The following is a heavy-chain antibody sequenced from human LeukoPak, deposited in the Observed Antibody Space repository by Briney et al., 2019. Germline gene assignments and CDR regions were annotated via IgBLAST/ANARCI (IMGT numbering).Heavy chain of an antibody. CDR2: IYYSTST. CDR1: GGSITSSIDY. CDR3: ARHQCSGTRCYTFYFYGMDV. V-gene: IGHV4-39*01. D-gene: IGHD2-2*02. Sequence: PSETLSLTCTVSGGSITSSIDYWGWVRQPPGKGLEWIATIYYSTSTHYNPSLKSRLTMSVDTSKHQFSLKLSSMTAADTAVYYCARHQCSGTRCYTFYFYGMDVWGQGTTVTVSS. J-gene: IGHJ6*02.